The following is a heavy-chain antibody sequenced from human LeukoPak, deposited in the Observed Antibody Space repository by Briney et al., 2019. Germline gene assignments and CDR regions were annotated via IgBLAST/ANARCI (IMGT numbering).Heavy chain of an antibody. J-gene: IGHJ3*02. CDR2: IYTSGST. D-gene: IGHD3-16*02. V-gene: IGHV4-4*07. Sequence: SETLSPTCTVSGGSISSYYWSWIRQPAGKGLEWIGRIYTSGSTNYNPSLKSRVTMSVDTSKNQFSLKLSSVTAADTAVYYCARDRLRWDYVWGSYRYCAFDIWGQGTMVTVSS. CDR3: ARDRLRWDYVWGSYRYCAFDI. CDR1: GGSISSYY.